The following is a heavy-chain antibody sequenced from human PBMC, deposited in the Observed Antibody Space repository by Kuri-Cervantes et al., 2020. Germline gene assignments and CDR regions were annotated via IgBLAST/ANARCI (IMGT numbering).Heavy chain of an antibody. Sequence: ASVKVSCKASGGTFSSYAISWVRQAPGKGLEWMGGFDPEDGETIYAQKFQGRVTMTEDTSTDTAYMELSSLRSEDTAVYYCATWGSGWFRYYFDYWGQGTLVTVSS. D-gene: IGHD6-19*01. J-gene: IGHJ4*02. CDR3: ATWGSGWFRYYFDY. V-gene: IGHV1-24*01. CDR1: GGTFSSYA. CDR2: FDPEDGET.